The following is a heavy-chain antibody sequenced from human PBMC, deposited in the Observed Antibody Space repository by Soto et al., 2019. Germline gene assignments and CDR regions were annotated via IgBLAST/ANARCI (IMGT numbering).Heavy chain of an antibody. CDR3: AGEGALKPFSS. J-gene: IGHJ5*02. CDR2: ISSSGSTI. Sequence: GGSLRLSCAASGFTFSSYEMNWVRQAPGKGLEWVSYISSSGSTIYYADSVKGRFTISRDNAKNSLYLQMNSLRAEDTAVYYCAGEGALKPFSSWGQGALVTVSS. V-gene: IGHV3-48*03. CDR1: GFTFSSYE.